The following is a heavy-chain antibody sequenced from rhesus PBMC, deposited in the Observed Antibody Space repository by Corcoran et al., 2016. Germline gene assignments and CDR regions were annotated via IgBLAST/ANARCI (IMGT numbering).Heavy chain of an antibody. V-gene: IGHV4S11*01. CDR3: ALRYEV. CDR1: GGSIRSNY. CDR2: IYSSGST. D-gene: IGHD1-1-1*01. J-gene: IGHJ5-1*01. Sequence: QVQLQEPGPGLVKPSETLSPTCAVSGGSIRSNYWRGIRQAPGRGLEWIGYIYSSGSTYYNPSLKSRVTLSVDTSKNQFSLKLTSVTAADTAVYYCALRYEVWGPGVLVTVSS.